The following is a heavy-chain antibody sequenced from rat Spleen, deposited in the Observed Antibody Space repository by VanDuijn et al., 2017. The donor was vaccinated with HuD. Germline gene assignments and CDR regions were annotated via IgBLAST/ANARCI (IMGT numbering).Heavy chain of an antibody. Sequence: EVQLQESGPGLVKPSQSLSLTCSVTGYSITSNYWGWIRKFPGIKMEWIGHITYSGTTSYNPSLKSRISISRDTSKNQFFLQVNSVTTEDTATYYCARWVIYNTPFDYWGRGVMVTVSS. CDR2: ITYSGTT. J-gene: IGHJ2*01. CDR1: GYSITSNY. D-gene: IGHD4-1*01. V-gene: IGHV3-1*01. CDR3: ARWVIYNTPFDY.